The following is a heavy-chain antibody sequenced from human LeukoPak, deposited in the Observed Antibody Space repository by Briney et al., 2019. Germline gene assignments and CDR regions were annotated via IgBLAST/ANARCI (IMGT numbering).Heavy chain of an antibody. CDR3: AASQKTILRGYSYALDY. CDR1: GFTFTSSA. V-gene: IGHV1-58*01. Sequence: TSVKLSCKASGFTFTSSAVQWVRQARGQRLEWIGWIVVGSGNTNYAQKFQERVTITRDMSTSTAYMELSSLRSEDTAVYYCAASQKTILRGYSYALDYWGQGTLVTVSS. J-gene: IGHJ4*02. CDR2: IVVGSGNT. D-gene: IGHD5-18*01.